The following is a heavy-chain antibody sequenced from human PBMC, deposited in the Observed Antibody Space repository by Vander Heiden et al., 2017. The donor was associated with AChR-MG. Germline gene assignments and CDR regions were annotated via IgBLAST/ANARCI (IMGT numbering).Heavy chain of an antibody. Sequence: EVQLVESGGGLVQPGGSLRLSCAASGFTFSSYSMNWVRQAPGKGLECVSYISSSSSTIYYADSVKVRFTISRDNAKNSLYLQMNSLRAEDTAVYYCAREATYYYDSSGYYDYWGQGTLVTVSS. D-gene: IGHD3-22*01. CDR3: AREATYYYDSSGYYDY. CDR2: ISSSSSTI. J-gene: IGHJ4*02. CDR1: GFTFSSYS. V-gene: IGHV3-48*01.